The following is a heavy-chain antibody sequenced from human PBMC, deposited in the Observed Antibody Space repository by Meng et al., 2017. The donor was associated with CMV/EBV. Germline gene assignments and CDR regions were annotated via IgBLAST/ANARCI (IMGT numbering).Heavy chain of an antibody. V-gene: IGHV1-2*02. J-gene: IGHJ4*02. CDR3: AVTYYYDSSGYPFDY. CDR2: INPNSGGT. CDR1: GYTFTGYY. D-gene: IGHD3-22*01. Sequence: ASVKVSCKASGYTFTGYYMHWVRQAPGQGLEWMGWINPNSGGTIYAQKFQGRVTMTRDTSISTAYMELSRLRSDDTAVYYCAVTYYYDSSGYPFDYWGQGTLVTVSS.